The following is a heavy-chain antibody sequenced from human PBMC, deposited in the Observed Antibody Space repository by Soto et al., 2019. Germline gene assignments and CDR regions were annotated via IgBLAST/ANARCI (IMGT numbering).Heavy chain of an antibody. V-gene: IGHV1-18*04. Sequence: ASVKVSCKASGYTFTSYGISWVRQAPGQGLEWIGWISAYNGNTNCAQKLQGRVTMTTDTSTSTAYMELRSLRSDDTAVYYCARHCGGDCYRLYYYFGMDVWGQGTTVTVYS. CDR3: ARHCGGDCYRLYYYFGMDV. D-gene: IGHD2-21*02. CDR1: GYTFTSYG. J-gene: IGHJ6*02. CDR2: ISAYNGNT.